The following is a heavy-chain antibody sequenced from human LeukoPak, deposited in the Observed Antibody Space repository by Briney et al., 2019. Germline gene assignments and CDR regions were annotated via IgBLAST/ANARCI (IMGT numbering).Heavy chain of an antibody. CDR3: ARAALEYSSARNSFDP. V-gene: IGHV5-51*01. D-gene: IGHD6-6*01. J-gene: IGHJ5*02. CDR2: IYPGDSDT. CDR1: AYSFTSYR. Sequence: GESLKISCKGSAYSFTSYRIGWVGQMPGQPLEWMGIIYPGDSDTSYSPSFYGKVTISVDKSITTTYLQLSSLKASATAMYYCARAALEYSSARNSFDPWGQGTLVTVSS.